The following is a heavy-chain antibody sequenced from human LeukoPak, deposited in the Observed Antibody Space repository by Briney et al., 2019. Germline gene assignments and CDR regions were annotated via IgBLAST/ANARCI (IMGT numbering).Heavy chain of an antibody. CDR2: ISGSGGST. CDR1: GFTFSSYA. Sequence: PGGSLRLSCAASGFTFSSYAMSWVRQAPGKGLEWVSAISGSGGSTYYADSVKGRFTISRDNSKNTLYLQMNSLRAEDTAVYYCAKGDVDTAMGPFYYYYMDVWGKGTTVTVSS. V-gene: IGHV3-23*01. CDR3: AKGDVDTAMGPFYYYYMDV. D-gene: IGHD5-18*01. J-gene: IGHJ6*03.